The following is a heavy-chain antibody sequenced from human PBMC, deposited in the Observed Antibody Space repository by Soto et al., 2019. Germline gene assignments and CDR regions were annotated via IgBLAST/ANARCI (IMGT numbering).Heavy chain of an antibody. J-gene: IGHJ3*01. Sequence: GGSLRLSCAVSGFTFSSQTMNWVRQAPGKGLEWVSSVSSSGSYKYYADSVKGRFTISRDNAKNSLYLQMNSLRAEDTAVYFCASPRGLDDAFDFWGQGTMVTVSS. CDR3: ASPRGLDDAFDF. CDR1: GFTFSSQT. V-gene: IGHV3-21*01. D-gene: IGHD3-10*01. CDR2: VSSSGSYK.